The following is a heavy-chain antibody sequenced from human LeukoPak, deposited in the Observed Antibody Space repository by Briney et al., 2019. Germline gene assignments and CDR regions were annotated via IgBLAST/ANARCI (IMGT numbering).Heavy chain of an antibody. D-gene: IGHD5-18*01. Sequence: GGSLRLSCAASGFTFSTYWMTWVRQAPGKGLEWVSLISLDGNNAYYADSVRGRFTISRDNSKNFLYLQMNSLTSEDTALYYCAKGRRRGYAYGTIDSWGQGTLVTVSS. V-gene: IGHV3-43*01. CDR3: AKGRRRGYAYGTIDS. J-gene: IGHJ4*02. CDR2: ISLDGNNA. CDR1: GFTFSTYW.